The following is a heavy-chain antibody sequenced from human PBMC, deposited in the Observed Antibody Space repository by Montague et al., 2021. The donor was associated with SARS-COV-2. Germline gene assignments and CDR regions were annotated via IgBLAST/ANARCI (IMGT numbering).Heavy chain of an antibody. Sequence: SETLSLTCSVFGGSNSSSNWWSWGRKPPEKRLEWTGEIYHSGSTNYNPSLKSRVTISIDKSKNQFSLKLSSVTAADTAVYYCAREFRTYGYGGQYWYFDLWGRGTLVTVSS. V-gene: IGHV4-4*02. CDR3: AREFRTYGYGGQYWYFDL. D-gene: IGHD3-10*01. CDR1: GGSNSSSNW. J-gene: IGHJ2*01. CDR2: IYHSGST.